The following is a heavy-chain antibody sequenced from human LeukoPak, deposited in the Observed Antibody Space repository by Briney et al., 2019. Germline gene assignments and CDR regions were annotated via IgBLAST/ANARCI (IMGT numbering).Heavy chain of an antibody. V-gene: IGHV3-11*04. D-gene: IGHD3-22*01. CDR3: ARDRAMIVVVFYFDY. CDR1: GFTFSDYY. Sequence: GGSLRLSCAASGFTFSDYYMSWIRQAPGKGLEWVSYISSSGSTIYYADSVKGRFTISRDNSKNTLYLQMNSLRAEDTAVYYCARDRAMIVVVFYFDYWGQGTLVTVSS. J-gene: IGHJ4*02. CDR2: ISSSGSTI.